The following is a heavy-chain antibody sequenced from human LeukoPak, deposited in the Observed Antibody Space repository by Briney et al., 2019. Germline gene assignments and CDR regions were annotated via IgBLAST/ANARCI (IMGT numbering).Heavy chain of an antibody. CDR2: INPNSGGT. CDR3: ARAMAGAGSKGYFDY. J-gene: IGHJ4*02. V-gene: IGHV1-2*02. Sequence: ASVKVSCKASGYTFTDYYMHWVRQAPGQGLEWMGWINPNSGGTNYAQKFQDRVTMTRDTSISTAYMGLSRLRSDDTAVYYCARAMAGAGSKGYFDYWGQGTLVTVSS. D-gene: IGHD6-13*01. CDR1: GYTFTDYY.